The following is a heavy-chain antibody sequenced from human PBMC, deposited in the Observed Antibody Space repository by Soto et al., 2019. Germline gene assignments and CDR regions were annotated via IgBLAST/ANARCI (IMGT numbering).Heavy chain of an antibody. CDR1: GGSFSGYY. CDR3: ARGNGYCSSTSCSNFDY. Sequence: PSETLSLTCAVYGGSFSGYYWSWIRRPPGKGLEWIGEINHSGSTNYNPSLKSRVTISVDTSKNQFSLKLSSVTAADTAVYYCARGNGYCSSTSCSNFDYWGQGTLVTVSS. V-gene: IGHV4-34*01. D-gene: IGHD2-2*01. CDR2: INHSGST. J-gene: IGHJ4*02.